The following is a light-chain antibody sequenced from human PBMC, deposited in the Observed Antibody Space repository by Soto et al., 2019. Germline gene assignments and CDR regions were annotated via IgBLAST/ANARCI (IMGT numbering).Light chain of an antibody. Sequence: EIVLTQSPGTLSLSPGERATLTCRASQSVSSSYLGWYQQKLGQAPRLLIYGASTRATGIPDRFSGSGSGTDFALTISRLEPEDFGVYYCQQYGSSPLTFGQGTKVEIK. CDR1: QSVSSSY. CDR3: QQYGSSPLT. J-gene: IGKJ1*01. CDR2: GAS. V-gene: IGKV3-20*01.